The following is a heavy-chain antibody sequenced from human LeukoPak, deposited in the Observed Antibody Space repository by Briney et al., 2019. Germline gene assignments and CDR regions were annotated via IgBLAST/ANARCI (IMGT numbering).Heavy chain of an antibody. Sequence: GGSLRLSCAASGFTFTNYAMSWVRQAPGKGLEWVSAISGIGNAIFYADSVKGRFTISRDNSKNMLYLQMNSLRAEDTAMYYCVKGNWYKLEVFEYWGQGILVTVSS. V-gene: IGHV3-23*01. CDR3: VKGNWYKLEVFEY. J-gene: IGHJ4*02. CDR2: ISGIGNAI. CDR1: GFTFTNYA. D-gene: IGHD1/OR15-1a*01.